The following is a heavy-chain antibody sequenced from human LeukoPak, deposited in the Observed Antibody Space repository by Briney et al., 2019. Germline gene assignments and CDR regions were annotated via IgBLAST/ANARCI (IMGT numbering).Heavy chain of an antibody. Sequence: ASVKVSCKVSGYTFTSYYMHGVRQAPGQGLEWMGIINPSGGSTSYAQKFQGRVTMTRDTSTSTVYMELSSLRSEDTAVYYCAREQIGAFDIWGQGTMVTVSS. CDR3: AREQIGAFDI. CDR2: INPSGGST. J-gene: IGHJ3*02. V-gene: IGHV1-46*01. CDR1: GYTFTSYY.